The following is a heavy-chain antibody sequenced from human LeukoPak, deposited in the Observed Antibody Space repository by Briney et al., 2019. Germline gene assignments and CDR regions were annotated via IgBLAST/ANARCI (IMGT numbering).Heavy chain of an antibody. D-gene: IGHD3-22*01. CDR1: GFTFSSSA. CDR2: IVVGSDNT. CDR3: VADPYYDGSGPPRWFDP. J-gene: IGHJ5*02. Sequence: SVKVSCKASGFTFSSSAMQWVRQARGQRLEWIGWIVVGSDNTNYAQKFQERVTITRDMSTSTAYMELSSLRSDDTAVYYCVADPYYDGSGPPRWFDPWGQGTLVTVSS. V-gene: IGHV1-58*02.